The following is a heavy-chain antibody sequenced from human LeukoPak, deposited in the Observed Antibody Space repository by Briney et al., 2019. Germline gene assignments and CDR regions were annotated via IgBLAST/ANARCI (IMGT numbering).Heavy chain of an antibody. CDR3: AREVHGDEYYYYSYMDV. Sequence: PGGSLRLSCAASGFTFSSYWMSWVRQAPGKGLEWVANIKQDGSEKDYVDSVKGRFTISRDSAKNSLYLQMNSLRAEDTAVYYCAREVHGDEYYYYSYMDVWGKGTTVTVSS. D-gene: IGHD4-17*01. V-gene: IGHV3-7*01. CDR1: GFTFSSYW. CDR2: IKQDGSEK. J-gene: IGHJ6*03.